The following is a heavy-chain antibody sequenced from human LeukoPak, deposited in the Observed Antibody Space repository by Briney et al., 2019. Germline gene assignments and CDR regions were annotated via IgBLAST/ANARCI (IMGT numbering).Heavy chain of an antibody. CDR2: MNPNSGNT. V-gene: IGHV1-8*01. CDR1: GYTFTSYD. Sequence: ASVKVSCKASGYTFTSYDINWVRQATGQGLEWMGWMNPNSGNTGYAQKFQGRVTVTRNTSISTAYMELSSLRSEDTAVYYCARGNEYDFWSGYHYWGQGTLVTVSS. D-gene: IGHD3-3*01. CDR3: ARGNEYDFWSGYHY. J-gene: IGHJ4*02.